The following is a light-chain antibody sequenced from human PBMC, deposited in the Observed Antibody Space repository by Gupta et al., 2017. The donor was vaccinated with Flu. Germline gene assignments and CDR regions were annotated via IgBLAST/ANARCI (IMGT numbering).Light chain of an antibody. J-gene: IGKJ1*01. CDR3: LQDHIHPRT. V-gene: IGKV1-6*01. Sequence: AIEMTQSPSFLAASVGDTVTLTCRASQDIGNDLGWYQQRPGKAPKVLICGASTLQDGVPSRFSGNGSGTDFSLSIASLQPDDFATYYCLQDHIHPRTFGQGTQVEIK. CDR2: GAS. CDR1: QDIGND.